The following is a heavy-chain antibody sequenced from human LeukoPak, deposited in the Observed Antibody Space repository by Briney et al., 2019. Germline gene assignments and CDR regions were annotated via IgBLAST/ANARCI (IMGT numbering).Heavy chain of an antibody. CDR2: ISTNGGVT. J-gene: IGHJ4*02. CDR3: VKDVSSTYYYFDY. D-gene: IGHD6-13*01. Sequence: PGGSLRLSCSASGFTFSRYAMHWVRQAPGKGLEYVSAISTNGGVTYYADSVKSRFTISRDNSKNTLYLEMSSLRVEDTAVYYCVKDVSSTYYYFDYWGQGTLVTVSS. V-gene: IGHV3-64D*09. CDR1: GFTFSRYA.